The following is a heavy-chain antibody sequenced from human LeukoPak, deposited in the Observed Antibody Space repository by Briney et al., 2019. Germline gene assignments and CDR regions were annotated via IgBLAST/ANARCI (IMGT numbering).Heavy chain of an antibody. CDR1: GFTFSSYW. V-gene: IGHV3-74*01. CDR2: INTDGSST. CDR3: AKDPSGSYRGPYFDY. J-gene: IGHJ4*02. D-gene: IGHD1-26*01. Sequence: PGGSLRLSCAASGFTFSSYWMHWVRQAPGKGLVWVSRINTDGSSTSYADSVKGRFTISRDNAKNTLYLQMNSLRAEDTAVYYCAKDPSGSYRGPYFDYWGQGTLVTVSS.